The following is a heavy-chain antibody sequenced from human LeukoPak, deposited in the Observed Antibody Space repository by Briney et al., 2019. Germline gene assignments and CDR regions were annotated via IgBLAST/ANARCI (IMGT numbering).Heavy chain of an antibody. CDR2: ISSSSNYI. CDR3: ARGFNGFDI. V-gene: IGHV3-21*01. Sequence: GGSLRLSCAASGFTFSSYNMNWVRQGPGKGLEWVSSISSSSNYIYYADSVKGRFTISRDDAKNSLYLQMNSLRADDTAVYYCARGFNGFDIWGQGTMVTVSS. J-gene: IGHJ3*02. CDR1: GFTFSSYN.